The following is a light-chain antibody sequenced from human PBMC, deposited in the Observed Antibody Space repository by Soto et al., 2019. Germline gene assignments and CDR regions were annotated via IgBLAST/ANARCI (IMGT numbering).Light chain of an antibody. CDR1: QSVRSN. CDR2: GAS. V-gene: IGKV3-20*01. J-gene: IGKJ1*01. Sequence: EIVLTQSPATLSASPGERATLSCRASQSVRSNFAWYQQKPGQAPRLLIDGASIRATGISDRFSGSGSGTDFTLTISRLEPEDFAVYYCQHYGASPWTFGQGTKVDIK. CDR3: QHYGASPWT.